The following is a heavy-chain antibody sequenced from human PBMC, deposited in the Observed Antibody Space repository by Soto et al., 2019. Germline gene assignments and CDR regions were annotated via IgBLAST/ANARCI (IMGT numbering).Heavy chain of an antibody. J-gene: IGHJ4*02. CDR2: LSWNSGTI. CDR1: GFTSDDYA. D-gene: IGHD6-19*01. V-gene: IGHV3-9*02. CDR3: AKAESRGWYYSLDY. Sequence: EVQLVESGGGLVQPGKSLRFSCGASGFTSDDYAMHWVRQVPGKGLEWVSGLSWNSGTIDYADSVKGRFTISRDNAKNSLHLQMNSLKPEDTAFYYCAKAESRGWYYSLDYWGQGTLVTVSS.